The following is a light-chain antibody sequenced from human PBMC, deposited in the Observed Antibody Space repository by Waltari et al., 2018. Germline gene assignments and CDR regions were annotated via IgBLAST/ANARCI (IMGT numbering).Light chain of an antibody. Sequence: QSALTQPASVSGSPGQSITISCTRSSSDLGGYSFVSWYQQHPGKAPQLMIYDVSHRASGVSNRFSGSKSGNTASLTISVLQPEDEADYYCSSYTSIIPPFLFGTGTKVTVL. J-gene: IGLJ1*01. CDR2: DVS. V-gene: IGLV2-14*01. CDR3: SSYTSIIPPFL. CDR1: SSDLGGYSF.